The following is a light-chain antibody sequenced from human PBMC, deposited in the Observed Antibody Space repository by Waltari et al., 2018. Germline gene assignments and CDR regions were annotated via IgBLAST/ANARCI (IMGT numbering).Light chain of an antibody. CDR2: SAS. V-gene: IGKV3-20*01. Sequence: EIVLTQSPGTLSLSPGEGATFSCRASQSISSYLAWYQQKPGQAPRLLMYSASRRATGIPDRFSGSGSGTDFSLTISRLEPEDSAVYYCQHYVRLPATFGQGTKVEVK. J-gene: IGKJ1*01. CDR1: QSISSY. CDR3: QHYVRLPAT.